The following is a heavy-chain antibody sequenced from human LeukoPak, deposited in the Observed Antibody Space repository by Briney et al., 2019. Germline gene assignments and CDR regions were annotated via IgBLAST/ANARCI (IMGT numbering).Heavy chain of an antibody. CDR2: ISHDGNNK. D-gene: IGHD3-16*01. J-gene: IGHJ4*02. CDR1: GFPFSDYG. CDR3: AKVRWGSDNALDS. Sequence: GRSLRLSCAASGFPFSDYGMYWVRQAPGKGLEWLAVISHDGNNKCYADSVKGRITISRDNSMNTLYLQMNSLRAEDTAVYYCAKVRWGSDNALDSWGQGTLVTGSS. V-gene: IGHV3-30*18.